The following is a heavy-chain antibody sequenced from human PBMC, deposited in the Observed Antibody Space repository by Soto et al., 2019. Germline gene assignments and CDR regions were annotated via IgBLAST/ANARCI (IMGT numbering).Heavy chain of an antibody. J-gene: IGHJ3*02. V-gene: IGHV6-1*01. Sequence: QTLSLTCGISGDSVFSNNVAWNWIRQSPSRGLEWLGRTYYTSKWYNDYAVSVKSRITINPDTSKNQFSLQLNSVTPEDTAVYYCVRGRNCAFDIWGQGTMVTVSS. CDR2: TYYTSKWYN. CDR3: VRGRNCAFDI. CDR1: GDSVFSNNVA.